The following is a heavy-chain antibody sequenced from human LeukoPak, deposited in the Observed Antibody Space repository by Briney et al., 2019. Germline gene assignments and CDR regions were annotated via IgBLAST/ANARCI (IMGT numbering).Heavy chain of an antibody. V-gene: IGHV1-2*02. J-gene: IGHJ3*01. CDR2: MNPKSGGT. D-gene: IGHD2-8*01. Sequence: ASVKVSCKASGDTFSGYYVHWVRQAPGQGLEWMGWMNPKSGGTNYAQKFQGRVTMTREMSISTAHMELSRLRSDDTAVYYCAEMADGAFGVWGQGTMVTVSS. CDR3: AEMADGAFGV. CDR1: GDTFSGYY.